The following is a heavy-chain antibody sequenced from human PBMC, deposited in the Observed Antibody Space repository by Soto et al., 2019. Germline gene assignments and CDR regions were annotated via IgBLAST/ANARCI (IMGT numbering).Heavy chain of an antibody. CDR1: GGSISSSKW. Sequence: AENLSLTCAVSGGSISSSKWWSWGRQPPGKGLEWIGEIYHSGSTNYKPYLKSRVTISVDKSKKQFSLQLSSVTAADAAVYSCARGGYILTGYGMDVWGQETTLPNSS. CDR3: ARGGYILTGYGMDV. V-gene: IGHV4-4*01. CDR2: IYHSGST. J-gene: IGHJ6*02. D-gene: IGHD3-9*01.